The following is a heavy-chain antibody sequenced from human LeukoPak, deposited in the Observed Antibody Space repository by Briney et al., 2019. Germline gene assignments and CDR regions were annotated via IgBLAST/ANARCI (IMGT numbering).Heavy chain of an antibody. D-gene: IGHD2-15*01. J-gene: IGHJ4*02. CDR2: IGVSAATT. CDR3: TKSQAASTLRSFDY. CDR1: GFSFSSYP. Sequence: GGSLRLSCAASGFSFSSYPMSWVRQAPGKGLELVSGIGVSAATTYYADSVKGRFTISRDNSKNTLFLQMNSLRAEDTSVYYCTKSQAASTLRSFDYWGQGTLVTVSS. V-gene: IGHV3-23*01.